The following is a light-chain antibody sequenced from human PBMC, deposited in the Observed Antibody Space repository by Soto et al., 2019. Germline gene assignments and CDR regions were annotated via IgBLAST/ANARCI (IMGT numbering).Light chain of an antibody. CDR2: GAS. J-gene: IGKJ1*01. CDR3: LQYGTPWWT. CDR1: QSVPANY. Sequence: EIVLTQFPGTLSLSPGERVTLSCGASQSVPANYLAWYQQKPGQAPRLLIYGASNRATGIPDWFSGSGSGTDSTLTVSRLAPEVFAVYFCLQYGTPWWTFGQGARVEIK. V-gene: IGKV3-20*01.